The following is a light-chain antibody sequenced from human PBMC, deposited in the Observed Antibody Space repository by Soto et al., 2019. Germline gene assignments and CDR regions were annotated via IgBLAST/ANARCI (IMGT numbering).Light chain of an antibody. J-gene: IGLJ3*02. CDR3: SSYAASNNFYFV. Sequence: QSVLTQPPSASGSSGQSVTISCTGTSSDVCGYNYVSWYQQYPGRAPKLMIYEVTKRPSGVPDRFSGSKSGNTASLTVSGLQAEDEADYYCSSYAASNNFYFVFGGGTKVTVL. CDR2: EVT. V-gene: IGLV2-8*01. CDR1: SSDVCGYNY.